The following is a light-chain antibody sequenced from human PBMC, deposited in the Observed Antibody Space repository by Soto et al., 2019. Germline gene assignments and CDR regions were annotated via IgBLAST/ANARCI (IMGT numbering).Light chain of an antibody. CDR3: QQYNTWHRT. J-gene: IGKJ1*01. V-gene: IGKV3-15*01. CDR2: GAS. Sequence: EIVMTQSPATLSVSPGERATLSCRASQSVSNNLAWYQQKPGQAPRLLIYGASTRATGIPARFSGSGSGTEFTLTVSSLQSQDFAVCYCQQYNTWHRTFGQGTKVEIK. CDR1: QSVSNN.